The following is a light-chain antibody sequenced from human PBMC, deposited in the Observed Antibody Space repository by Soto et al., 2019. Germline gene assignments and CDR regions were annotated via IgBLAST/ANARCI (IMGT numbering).Light chain of an antibody. J-gene: IGKJ4*01. CDR1: QSVLYSSNNKNF. CDR2: WAS. CDR3: QQYYSPPLT. V-gene: IGKV4-1*01. Sequence: DIEMTQSPASLAVSLGERATINCKSSQSVLYSSNNKNFLAWYQQKPGQPPKLLIYWASTRESGVPDRFSGSGSRTDFTLSISSLQAEDVAVYYCQQYYSPPLTFGGGTKVEIK.